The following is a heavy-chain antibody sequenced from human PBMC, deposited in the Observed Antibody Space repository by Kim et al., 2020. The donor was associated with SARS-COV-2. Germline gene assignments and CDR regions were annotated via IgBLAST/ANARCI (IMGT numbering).Heavy chain of an antibody. Sequence: GGSLRLSCAASGFTFDDYTMHWVRQAPGKGLEWVSLISWDGGSTYYADSVKGRFTISRDNSKNSLYLQMNSLRTEDTALYYCAKAMYSSSWSEGYYYYGMDVWGQGTTVTVSS. CDR1: GFTFDDYT. J-gene: IGHJ6*02. V-gene: IGHV3-43*01. CDR3: AKAMYSSSWSEGYYYYGMDV. CDR2: ISWDGGST. D-gene: IGHD6-13*01.